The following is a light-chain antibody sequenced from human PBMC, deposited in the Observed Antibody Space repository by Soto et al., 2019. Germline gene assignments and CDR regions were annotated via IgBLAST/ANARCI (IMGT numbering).Light chain of an antibody. CDR1: QSISSW. CDR3: QQYNSYSPST. CDR2: KAS. J-gene: IGKJ1*01. V-gene: IGKV1-5*03. Sequence: DIPMTQSPSTLSASVGDRVTITCRASQSISSWLAWYQQKPGTAPKLLIYKASSSESGVPSRFSGSGSGTEFTLTISSLQPDDFATYYCQQYNSYSPSTFGQGTKVEIK.